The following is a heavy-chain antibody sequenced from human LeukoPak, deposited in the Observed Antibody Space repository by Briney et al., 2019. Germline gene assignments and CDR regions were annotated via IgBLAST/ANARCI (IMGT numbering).Heavy chain of an antibody. CDR1: GGSFSGYY. CDR2: INHSGST. J-gene: IGHJ4*02. Sequence: SETLSLTCAVYGGSFSGYYWSWIRQPPGKGLEWIGEINHSGSTNYNPSLKSRVTISVDTSKNQFSLKLSSVTAADTAVYYCARGVKYSGPGRKGYYFDYWGQGTLVTVSS. D-gene: IGHD2-15*01. V-gene: IGHV4-34*01. CDR3: ARGVKYSGPGRKGYYFDY.